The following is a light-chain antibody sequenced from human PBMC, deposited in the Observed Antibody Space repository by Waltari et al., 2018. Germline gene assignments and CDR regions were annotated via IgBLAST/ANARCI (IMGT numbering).Light chain of an antibody. V-gene: IGKV3-15*01. Sequence: EVVMTQSPATLSVSPGERATPSCRASQNINSNLVWYQQKPGQAPRLLIFGASTRATGIPARFSGSGSGTEFTLTISSLQSEDFVVYYCQQHNNWPRTFGQGTKVEIK. J-gene: IGKJ1*01. CDR2: GAS. CDR3: QQHNNWPRT. CDR1: QNINSN.